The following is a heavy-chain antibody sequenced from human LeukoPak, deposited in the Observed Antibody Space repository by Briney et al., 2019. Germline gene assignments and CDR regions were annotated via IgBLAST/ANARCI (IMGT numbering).Heavy chain of an antibody. Sequence: PSETLSLTCTVSGGSIRSYYWSWIRQPPGKGPEWIAYIYYSGSTNSNPSLKSRVTMSIDTSKNQFSLNRRSVTAADTAVYFCAKVAKYYYGSETHFFFENWGQGTLVTVSS. J-gene: IGHJ4*02. CDR3: AKVAKYYYGSETHFFFEN. CDR2: IYYSGST. V-gene: IGHV4-59*12. D-gene: IGHD3-10*01. CDR1: GGSIRSYY.